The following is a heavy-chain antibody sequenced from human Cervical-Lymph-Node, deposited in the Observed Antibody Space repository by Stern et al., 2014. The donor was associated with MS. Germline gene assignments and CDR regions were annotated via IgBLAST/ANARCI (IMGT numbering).Heavy chain of an antibody. D-gene: IGHD1-1*01. J-gene: IGHJ3*02. CDR2: IYPGDSDT. CDR1: GYTFTSHW. CDR3: ARRGTTGTIDGFDI. Sequence: VQLVESGAEVKKPGESVKISCEGSGYTFTSHWIAWVRQVPGKGLEWMGIIYPGDSDTRYSPSFQGRVTISADRSISTAYLQWRTLRASDTAMYYRARRGTTGTIDGFDIWGQGSMVTVSS. V-gene: IGHV5-51*01.